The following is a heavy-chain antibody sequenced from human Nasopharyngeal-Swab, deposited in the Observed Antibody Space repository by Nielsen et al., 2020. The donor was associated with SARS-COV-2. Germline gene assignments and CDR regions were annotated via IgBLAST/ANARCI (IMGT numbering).Heavy chain of an antibody. Sequence: GESLKISCAASGFTFSSFGMHWVRQAPGKGLEWVAFIAHDASNEYYADSVRGRFTISRDNSKNTLFLDMNSLRAEDTAVYYCAREEGAAAGTGGLDVWGPGTTVTVSS. CDR2: IAHDASNE. D-gene: IGHD6-13*01. J-gene: IGHJ6*02. CDR3: AREEGAAAGTGGLDV. V-gene: IGHV3-30*03. CDR1: GFTFSSFG.